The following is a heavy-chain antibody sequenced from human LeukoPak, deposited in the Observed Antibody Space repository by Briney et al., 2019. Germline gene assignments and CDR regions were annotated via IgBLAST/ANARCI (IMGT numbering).Heavy chain of an antibody. CDR1: GGSISNYY. Sequence: PSETLSLTCTVSGGSISNYYWSWIRQPPGKGLEWIGYIYYSGSTNYNPSLKSRVTISVDTSKNQFSLKLSSVTAADTAVYYCARDLDYVWGSYRSPYAFDIWGQGTMVTVSS. CDR3: ARDLDYVWGSYRSPYAFDI. D-gene: IGHD3-16*02. CDR2: IYYSGST. J-gene: IGHJ3*02. V-gene: IGHV4-59*01.